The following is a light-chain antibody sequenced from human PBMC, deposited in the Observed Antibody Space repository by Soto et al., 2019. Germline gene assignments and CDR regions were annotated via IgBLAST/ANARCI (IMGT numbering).Light chain of an antibody. CDR2: EDT. Sequence: QSALTQPASVSGSPGQSITISCTGTSSDVGSYDLVSWYQQPPGKAPKLMIYEDTKRPSGISTRFSGSKSGNAASLTISGLQAEDEADYYCCSYAGSTTFWVFGGGTKLTVL. V-gene: IGLV2-23*02. CDR3: CSYAGSTTFWV. J-gene: IGLJ3*02. CDR1: SSDVGSYDL.